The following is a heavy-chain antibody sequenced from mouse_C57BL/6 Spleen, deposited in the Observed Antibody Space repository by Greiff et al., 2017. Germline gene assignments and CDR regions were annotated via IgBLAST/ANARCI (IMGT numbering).Heavy chain of an antibody. CDR2: IDPSDSYT. V-gene: IGHV1-69*01. CDR3: ASGYDCEDRFAY. D-gene: IGHD2-4*01. J-gene: IGHJ3*01. CDR1: GYTFTSYW. Sequence: QVQLQQPGAELVMPGASVKLSCKASGYTFTSYWMHWVKQRPGQGLEWIGEIDPSDSYTNYNQKFKGKSTLTVDKSSSTTYMQLSSLTSEDSAVXYCASGYDCEDRFAYRGQGTLGTVSA.